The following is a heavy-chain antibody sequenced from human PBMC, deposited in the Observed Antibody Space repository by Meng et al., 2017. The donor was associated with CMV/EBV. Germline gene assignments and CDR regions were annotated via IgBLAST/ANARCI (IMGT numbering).Heavy chain of an antibody. V-gene: IGHV3-21*06. Sequence: LSCAPSGFTFSSYSMNWVRQAPGKGLEWVSSIRSSSTYIHYADSVKGRFTISRDNAKNSLYLQMNSLRTEDTAVYYCAREAGHFYPDYWGQGTLVTVSS. CDR2: IRSSSTYI. CDR3: AREAGHFYPDY. CDR1: GFTFSSYS. J-gene: IGHJ4*02. D-gene: IGHD2/OR15-2a*01.